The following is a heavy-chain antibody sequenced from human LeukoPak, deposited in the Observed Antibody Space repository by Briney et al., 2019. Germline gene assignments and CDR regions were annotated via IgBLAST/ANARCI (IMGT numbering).Heavy chain of an antibody. CDR2: IYYGGST. D-gene: IGHD5-24*01. CDR1: GGSISSYY. J-gene: IGHJ4*02. Sequence: SETLSLTCTVSGGSISSYYWSWIRQPPGKGLEWIGYIYYGGSTNYNPSLKSRVTISVDTSKNQFSLKLSSVTAADTAVYYCARAARRDGYNYYFDYWGQGTLVTVSS. CDR3: ARAARRDGYNYYFDY. V-gene: IGHV4-59*01.